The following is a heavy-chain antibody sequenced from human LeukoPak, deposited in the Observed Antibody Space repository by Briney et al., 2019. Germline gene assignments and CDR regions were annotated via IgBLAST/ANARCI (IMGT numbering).Heavy chain of an antibody. J-gene: IGHJ4*02. CDR1: GGSISSYY. Sequence: SETLSLTCTVSGGSISSYYWSWIRQPPGKGLEWIGYIYYSGSTNYNPSLKSRVTISVDTSKNQFSLKLSSVTAADTAVYYCARGGCSGGSCYSVIDYWGQGTLVTVSS. CDR3: ARGGCSGGSCYSVIDY. CDR2: IYYSGST. D-gene: IGHD2-15*01. V-gene: IGHV4-59*01.